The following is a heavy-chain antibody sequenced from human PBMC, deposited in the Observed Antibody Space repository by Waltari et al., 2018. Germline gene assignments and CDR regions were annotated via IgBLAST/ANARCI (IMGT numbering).Heavy chain of an antibody. Sequence: EVQLVESGGVVVQPGGSLRLSCAASGFTFDDYAMHWVRQAPGKGLEWVSLISWDGGSTYYADSVKGRFTISRDNSKNSLYLQMNSLRAEDTALYYCAKDEGMGSSWFTFDYWGQGTLVTVSS. V-gene: IGHV3-43D*04. CDR1: GFTFDDYA. CDR2: ISWDGGST. D-gene: IGHD6-13*01. J-gene: IGHJ4*02. CDR3: AKDEGMGSSWFTFDY.